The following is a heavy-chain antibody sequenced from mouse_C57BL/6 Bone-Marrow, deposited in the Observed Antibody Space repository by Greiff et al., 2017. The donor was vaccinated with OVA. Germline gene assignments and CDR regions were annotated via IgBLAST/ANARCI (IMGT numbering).Heavy chain of an antibody. CDR3: ARRPYDYDSWFAD. V-gene: IGHV1-55*01. D-gene: IGHD2-4*01. Sequence: VQLQQPGAELVKPGASVKMSCKASGYTFTSYWITWVKQRPGQGLEWIGDIYPGSGSTNYNAKFKSKATLTVDTSSSPAYMQLSSLTSEDSAVYYCARRPYDYDSWFADWGKGTLVTVSA. CDR2: IYPGSGST. J-gene: IGHJ3*01. CDR1: GYTFTSYW.